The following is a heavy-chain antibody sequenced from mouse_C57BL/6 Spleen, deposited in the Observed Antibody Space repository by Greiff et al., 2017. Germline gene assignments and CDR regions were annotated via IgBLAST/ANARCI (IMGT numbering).Heavy chain of an antibody. V-gene: IGHV1-26*01. CDR2: INPNNGGT. Sequence: EVQLQQSGPELVKPGASVKISCKASGYTFTDYYMNWVKQSHGKSLEWIGDINPNNGGTSYNQKFKGKATLTVDKSSSTAYMELRSLTSEDSAVYYCAREITTVVARNYWGQGTTLTVSS. CDR1: GYTFTDYY. J-gene: IGHJ2*01. CDR3: AREITTVVARNY. D-gene: IGHD1-1*01.